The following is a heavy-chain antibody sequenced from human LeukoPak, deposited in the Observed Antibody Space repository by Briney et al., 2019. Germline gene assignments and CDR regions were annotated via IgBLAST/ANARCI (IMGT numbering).Heavy chain of an antibody. CDR3: ARHDQEGATNWFDP. J-gene: IGHJ5*02. V-gene: IGHV4-39*01. Sequence: SETLSLTCTVSGGSISSTNYYRGWIRQPPGKGLEWIGSIYYSGSTYYNPSLKSRVIISVDTSKNQFSLQLSSVTAADTAIYYCARHDQEGATNWFDPWGQGTLVSVSS. CDR2: IYYSGST. CDR1: GGSISSTNYY.